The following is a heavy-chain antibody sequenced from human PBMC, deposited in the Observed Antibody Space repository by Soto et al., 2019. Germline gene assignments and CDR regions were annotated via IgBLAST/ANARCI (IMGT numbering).Heavy chain of an antibody. J-gene: IGHJ4*02. D-gene: IGHD3-10*01. V-gene: IGHV1-46*03. CDR1: GYTFTSYY. CDR3: SRGLGSGDY. CDR2: INPNGGST. Sequence: QVQLVQSGAEVKNPGASVTVSCRASGYTFTSYYIHWVRQAPGQGLEWMAIINPNGGSTNYAQRFQGRVTVTRDTSTCIVYMELSSLRSEDTAVYYCSRGLGSGDYWGQGTLVTVSS.